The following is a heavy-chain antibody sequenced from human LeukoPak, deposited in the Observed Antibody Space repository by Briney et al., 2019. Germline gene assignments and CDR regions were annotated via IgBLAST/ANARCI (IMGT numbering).Heavy chain of an antibody. Sequence: GGSLRLSCAASGFTFSSFGIHWVRQAPGKGLEWVAFIQTDENNRYYADSVKGRFTISRDFSKNTLYLQMNSLRPEDTAVYYCATPVGTTPDYWGQGTLVTVSS. CDR2: IQTDENNR. CDR1: GFTFSSFG. V-gene: IGHV3-30*02. CDR3: ATPVGTTPDY. J-gene: IGHJ4*02. D-gene: IGHD1-1*01.